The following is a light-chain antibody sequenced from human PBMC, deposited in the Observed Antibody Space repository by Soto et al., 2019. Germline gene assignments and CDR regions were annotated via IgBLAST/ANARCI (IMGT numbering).Light chain of an antibody. Sequence: IVMTHSPATLSVSPWERATLSFRSSQSVSSNLAWYQQKPGQAPRLLIYGASTRATGIPARFSGSGSGTEFTLTISSLQSEDFAVYYCQQYNNWPPWTFGQGTKVDIK. CDR2: GAS. CDR3: QQYNNWPPWT. V-gene: IGKV3-15*01. J-gene: IGKJ1*01. CDR1: QSVSSN.